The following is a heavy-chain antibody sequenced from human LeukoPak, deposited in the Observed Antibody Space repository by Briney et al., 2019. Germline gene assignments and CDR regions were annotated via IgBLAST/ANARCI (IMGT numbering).Heavy chain of an antibody. J-gene: IGHJ3*02. V-gene: IGHV4-4*07. CDR3: ARGSSSLRDAFDI. CDR2: IYTSGST. CDR1: GGSISSDY. Sequence: PSETLSLTCTVSGGSISSDYWSWTRQPAGKGLGWIGRIYTSGSTNYNPSLKSRVTMSVDTSKNQFSLKLSSVTAADTAVYYCARGSSSLRDAFDIWGQGTMVTVSS. D-gene: IGHD6-6*01.